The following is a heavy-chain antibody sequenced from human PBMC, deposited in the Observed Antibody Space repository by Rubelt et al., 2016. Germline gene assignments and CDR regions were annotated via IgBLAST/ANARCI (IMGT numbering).Heavy chain of an antibody. CDR3: STADSSSWYDATDT. V-gene: IGHV1-24*01. CDR2: FDGEDGET. J-gene: IGHJ3*02. Sequence: QVQLVQSGAVLKKPGASVKVSCKVSGDTLSVFSIHWVRQAPGKGLERMGGFDGEDGETVYAQNCQGRMRMAEDTSTETAYMEESRLRSADTAVYYCSTADSSSWYDATDTWGQGTMVTVSS. D-gene: IGHD6-13*01. CDR1: GDTLSVFS.